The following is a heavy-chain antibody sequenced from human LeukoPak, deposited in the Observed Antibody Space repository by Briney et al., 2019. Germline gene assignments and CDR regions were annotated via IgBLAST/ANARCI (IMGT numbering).Heavy chain of an antibody. Sequence: TSETLSLTCAVSAYSISSGYYWGWIRQPPGKGLEWIRSIYHSGSTYYNPSLKSRVTISVDTSKNQFSLKLSSVTAADTAVYYCARIRIVLNPNWFDPWGQGTLVTVSS. CDR3: ARIRIVLNPNWFDP. CDR1: AYSISSGYY. CDR2: IYHSGST. J-gene: IGHJ5*02. V-gene: IGHV4-38-2*01. D-gene: IGHD2-8*01.